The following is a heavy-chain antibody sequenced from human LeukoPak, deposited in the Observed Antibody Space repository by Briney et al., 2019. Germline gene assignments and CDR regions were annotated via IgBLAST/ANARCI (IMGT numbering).Heavy chain of an antibody. CDR1: GLTFSNST. CDR2: IRSKAYGGTT. CDR3: TRGLRWFFDY. J-gene: IGHJ4*02. Sequence: GGSLRLSCAASGLTFSNSTMHWVRQAPGKGLEWVGFIRSKAYGGTTEYAASVKGRFTISRDDSKSIAYLQMNSLKTEDTAVYYCTRGLRWFFDYWGQGTLVTLSS. D-gene: IGHD4-23*01. V-gene: IGHV3-49*04.